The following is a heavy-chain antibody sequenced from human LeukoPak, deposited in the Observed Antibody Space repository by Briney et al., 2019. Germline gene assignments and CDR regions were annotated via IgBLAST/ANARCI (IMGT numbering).Heavy chain of an antibody. CDR1: GYSFTSYW. Sequence: GESLKISCKGSGYSFTSYWIGWVRQMPGKGLEWMGIIYSGDSDTRYSPSFQGQVTISADKSVSTASLQWSSLKASDTAVYYCAIQRYSSGWIGGFDYWGQGTPVTVSS. V-gene: IGHV5-51*01. J-gene: IGHJ4*02. CDR3: AIQRYSSGWIGGFDY. CDR2: IYSGDSDT. D-gene: IGHD6-19*01.